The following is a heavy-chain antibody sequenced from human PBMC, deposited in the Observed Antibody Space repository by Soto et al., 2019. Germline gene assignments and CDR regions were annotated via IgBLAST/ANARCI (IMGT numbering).Heavy chain of an antibody. CDR1: GGSISSGGYY. D-gene: IGHD2-15*01. V-gene: IGHV4-31*03. CDR2: TYYSGST. J-gene: IGHJ3*02. CDR3: ATLSAELRANDAFDI. Sequence: QVQLQESGPGLVKPSQTLSLTCTVSGGSISSGGYYWSWIRQHPGKGLEWIGYTYYSGSTYYNPSLKSRVTISVDTSKNQFSLKLSSVTAADTAVYYCATLSAELRANDAFDIWGQGTMVTVSS.